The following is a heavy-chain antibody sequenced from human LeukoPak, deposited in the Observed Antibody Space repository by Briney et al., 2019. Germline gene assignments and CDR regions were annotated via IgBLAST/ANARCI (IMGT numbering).Heavy chain of an antibody. Sequence: PSETLSLTCTVSGGSISSYYWSWIRQPPGKGLEWIGYIYYSGSTNYNPSLKSRVTISVDTSKNQFSLKLSSVTAADTAVYYCARDQICSSTSCYQGASYYYYTDVWGKGTTVTVSS. CDR2: IYYSGST. J-gene: IGHJ6*03. CDR1: GGSISSYY. V-gene: IGHV4-59*01. CDR3: ARDQICSSTSCYQGASYYYYTDV. D-gene: IGHD2-2*01.